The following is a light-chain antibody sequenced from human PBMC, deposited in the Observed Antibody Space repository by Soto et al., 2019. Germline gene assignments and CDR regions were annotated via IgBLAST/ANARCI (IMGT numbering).Light chain of an antibody. CDR2: GAL. J-gene: IGKJ1*01. V-gene: IGKV1-6*01. CDR1: QDIRDD. Sequence: AIQMTQSPSSLSASVGDRVNMTCRASQDIRDDLGWYQQKPVKAPKPLIYGALSLQTGVPSRFSGSGSGTEFTLTIRSLQPEDFATYFCLQDYSYPWTFGQGTKVEIK. CDR3: LQDYSYPWT.